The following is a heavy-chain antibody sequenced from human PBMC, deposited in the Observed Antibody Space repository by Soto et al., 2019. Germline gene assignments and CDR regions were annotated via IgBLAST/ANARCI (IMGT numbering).Heavy chain of an antibody. V-gene: IGHV1-69*01. CDR3: ARSQGSSTSLEIYYYYYYGMDV. CDR2: IIPISGTT. D-gene: IGHD2-2*01. CDR1: GGTFSSYA. Sequence: QVQLVQSGAEVKKPGSSVKVSCKASGGTFSSYAISWVRQAPGQGLEWMGGIIPISGTTNYAQKFQGRVTITADESTGTAYMELSSLRSEDTAVYYCARSQGSSTSLEIYYYYYYGMDVWGQGTTVTVS. J-gene: IGHJ6*02.